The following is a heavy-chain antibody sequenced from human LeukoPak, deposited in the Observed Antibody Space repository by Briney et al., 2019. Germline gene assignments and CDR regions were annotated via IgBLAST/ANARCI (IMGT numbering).Heavy chain of an antibody. V-gene: IGHV4-59*02. CDR3: ATNYGDYGGY. Sequence: SSETLSLTCTVSEGSVSSYYWSWIRQPPGKGLEWIGYIYHSGSTSYNPSLNSRVTISIDTSKKQFSLKLNSVTAADTAVYYCATNYGDYGGYWGQGTLVTVSS. CDR1: EGSVSSYY. CDR2: IYHSGST. J-gene: IGHJ4*02. D-gene: IGHD4-17*01.